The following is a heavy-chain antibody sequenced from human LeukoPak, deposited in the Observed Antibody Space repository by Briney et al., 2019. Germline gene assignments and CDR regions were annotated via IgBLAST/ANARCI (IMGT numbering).Heavy chain of an antibody. D-gene: IGHD6-19*01. CDR3: ARVIGWGARFDD. J-gene: IGHJ4*02. CDR1: GFTFSSNW. V-gene: IGHV3-74*01. Sequence: GSLRLSCAASGFTFSSNWIHWARQAPGKGLVWVSRISTDGSITTYADSVKGRFTISRDNAKKRLYLQMNSLRAEDTAVYYCARVIGWGARFDDWGQGTRVTVSS. CDR2: ISTDGSIT.